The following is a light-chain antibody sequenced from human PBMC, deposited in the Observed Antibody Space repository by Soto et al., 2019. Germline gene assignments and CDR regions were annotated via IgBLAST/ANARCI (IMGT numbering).Light chain of an antibody. J-gene: IGKJ1*01. CDR1: PSVSSN. Sequence: IVLTQSPATLSLSPGERATLSCRASPSVSSNLAWYQQKPVQAPRLLIYGASTRATGIPARFSGSGYGTEFTLTISSLQSEDFVVYYCQQYNNWPPWTFGQGTKVDIK. CDR2: GAS. CDR3: QQYNNWPPWT. V-gene: IGKV3-15*01.